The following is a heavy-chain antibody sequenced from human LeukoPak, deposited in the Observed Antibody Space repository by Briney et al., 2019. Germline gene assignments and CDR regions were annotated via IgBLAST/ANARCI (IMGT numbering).Heavy chain of an antibody. CDR2: IYSGGST. V-gene: IGHV3-53*01. J-gene: IGHJ4*02. CDR3: ARAKPKNMVRGLIMRRESRYYFDY. CDR1: GFTFSSYS. D-gene: IGHD3-10*01. Sequence: GGSLRLSCAASGFTFSSYSMNWVRQAPGKGLEWVSVIYSGGSTYYADSVKGRFTISRDNSKSTLYIQMNSLRAEDTAVYYCARAKPKNMVRGLIMRRESRYYFDYWGQGTLVTVSS.